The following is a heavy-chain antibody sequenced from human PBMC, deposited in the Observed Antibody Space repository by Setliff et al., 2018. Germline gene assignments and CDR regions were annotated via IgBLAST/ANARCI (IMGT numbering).Heavy chain of an antibody. D-gene: IGHD3-3*01. Sequence: GGSLRLSCAASGFTFSSYWMSWVRRAPGKGLEWVANIKQDGSEKYYVDSVKGRFTISRDNAKNSLYLQMNSLRAEDTAVYYCAREQYYNFWSGYYGMDVWGQGTTVTVSS. CDR3: AREQYYNFWSGYYGMDV. CDR1: GFTFSSYW. CDR2: IKQDGSEK. J-gene: IGHJ6*02. V-gene: IGHV3-7*01.